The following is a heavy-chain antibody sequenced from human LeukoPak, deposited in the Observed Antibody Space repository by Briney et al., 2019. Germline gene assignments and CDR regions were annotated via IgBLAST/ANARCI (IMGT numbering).Heavy chain of an antibody. CDR3: ARVGAGCFDF. Sequence: SETLSLTCAVSGYSISSGYWWSWVRQPPGKGLEWIGEVHHTGRTNYNPSLKSRVTMSIDTSKNQFSLKLSSVTAADTAVYYCARVGAGCFDFWGQGTMVTVSS. CDR1: GYSISSGYW. CDR2: VHHTGRT. V-gene: IGHV4-4*02. J-gene: IGHJ3*01. D-gene: IGHD1-26*01.